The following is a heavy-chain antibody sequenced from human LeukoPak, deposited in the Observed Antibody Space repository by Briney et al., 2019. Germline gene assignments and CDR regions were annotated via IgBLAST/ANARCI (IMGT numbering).Heavy chain of an antibody. Sequence: GGSLRLSCAASGFTFSSYGMHWVRQAPGKGLEWVAVISYDGSNKYYADSVKGRFTISRDNSKNTLYLQMNSLRAEDTAVYYCARADSSGYYYPSYFDYWGQGTLVTVSS. J-gene: IGHJ4*02. CDR3: ARADSSGYYYPSYFDY. D-gene: IGHD3-22*01. V-gene: IGHV3-30*03. CDR1: GFTFSSYG. CDR2: ISYDGSNK.